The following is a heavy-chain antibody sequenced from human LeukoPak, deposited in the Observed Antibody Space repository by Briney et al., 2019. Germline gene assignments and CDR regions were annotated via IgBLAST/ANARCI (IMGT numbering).Heavy chain of an antibody. CDR2: IDFETDTT. V-gene: IGHV3-74*01. Sequence: GGSLRLSCVASGFTFSSYWMHWVRQAPGKGLEWVSRIDFETDTTTYAGSVKGRFTISRDNTKNTLYLQMDSLRDEDAAVYYCVRAGPGFDYWGQGTLVTVTS. D-gene: IGHD1-14*01. J-gene: IGHJ4*02. CDR3: VRAGPGFDY. CDR1: GFTFSSYW.